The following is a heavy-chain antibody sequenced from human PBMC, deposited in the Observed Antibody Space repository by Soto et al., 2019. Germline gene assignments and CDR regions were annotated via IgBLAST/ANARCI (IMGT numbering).Heavy chain of an antibody. D-gene: IGHD3-22*01. V-gene: IGHV5-10-1*01. CDR3: ATMNGYFEY. Sequence: GEALKISCKGSGYSFGGYWITWVRQKPGKGLEWMGRIDPSDSQTYYSPSFRGHVTISATKSITTVFLQMTSLRAEDTAMYYCATMNGYFEYWGQGTPVTVSS. CDR1: GYSFGGYW. CDR2: IDPSDSQT. J-gene: IGHJ4*02.